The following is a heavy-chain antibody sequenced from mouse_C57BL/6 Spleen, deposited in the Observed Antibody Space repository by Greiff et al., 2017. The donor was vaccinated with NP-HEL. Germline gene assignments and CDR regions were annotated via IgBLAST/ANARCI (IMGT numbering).Heavy chain of an antibody. D-gene: IGHD1-1*01. CDR3: ARPPTSTTVVAPYAMDY. Sequence: EVKLQESGPELVKPGASVKISCKASGYSFTGYYMNWVKQSPEKSLEWIGEINPSTGGTTYNQKFKAKATLTVDKSSSTAYMQLKSLTSEDSAVYYCARPPTSTTVVAPYAMDYWGQGTSVTVA. CDR1: GYSFTGYY. CDR2: INPSTGGT. J-gene: IGHJ4*01. V-gene: IGHV1-42*01.